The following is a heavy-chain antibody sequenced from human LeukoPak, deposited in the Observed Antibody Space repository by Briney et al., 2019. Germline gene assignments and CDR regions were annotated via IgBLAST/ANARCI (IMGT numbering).Heavy chain of an antibody. J-gene: IGHJ3*01. CDR3: ARTFRDGTDAFDV. D-gene: IGHD1-14*01. V-gene: IGHV3-48*03. CDR2: ISSGGSTD. Sequence: GGSLSLSCEGSGFIFSDYDMNWVRQAPGRGLEWVSHISSGGSTDYYADSLRGRFTISRDNTKNSLYLQMNSLRAEDTAVYYCARTFRDGTDAFDVWGQGTMVTVSS. CDR1: GFIFSDYD.